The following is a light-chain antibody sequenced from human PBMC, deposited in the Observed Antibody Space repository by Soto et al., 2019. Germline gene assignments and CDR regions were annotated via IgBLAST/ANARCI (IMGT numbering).Light chain of an antibody. CDR3: QQSYSKPLT. J-gene: IGKJ4*01. Sequence: DIQMTQSPSSLSASVGDRVTITCRASQSISNYLNWYQQKPGKAPNLLIYRASSLQSGVPSSFSGSGSGTDFTLTISSLQPEDFATYYCQQSYSKPLTFGGGTKVEIK. CDR1: QSISNY. V-gene: IGKV1-39*01. CDR2: RAS.